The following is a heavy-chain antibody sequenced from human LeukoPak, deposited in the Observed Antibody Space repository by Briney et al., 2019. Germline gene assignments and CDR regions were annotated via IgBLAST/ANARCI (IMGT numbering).Heavy chain of an antibody. J-gene: IGHJ4*02. CDR3: ARGYFHDCGGDCQPFYY. CDR2: IISAGSTT. V-gene: IGHV3-74*01. D-gene: IGHD2-21*02. Sequence: PGGSLRLSCAASGFTFTTYWMYWVRHTPRKGRLWGTRIISAGSTTSYAASVKGRFTISRDNARNPLYLQMNSLRAEDTAVYYFARGYFHDCGGDCQPFYYWGQGALVSASS. CDR1: GFTFTTYW.